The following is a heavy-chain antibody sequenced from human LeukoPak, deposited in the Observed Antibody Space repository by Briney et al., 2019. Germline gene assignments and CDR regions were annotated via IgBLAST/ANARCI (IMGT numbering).Heavy chain of an antibody. CDR1: GGSISSSSYY. D-gene: IGHD5-18*01. CDR3: ARLEMGYNVDTAMVRFYAFDI. J-gene: IGHJ3*02. V-gene: IGHV4-39*01. CDR2: IYYSGST. Sequence: SETLSFTCTVSGGSISSSSYYWGWIRQPPGKGLEWIGSIYYSGSTYYNPSLKSRVTISVDTSKNQFSLKLSSVTAADTAVYYCARLEMGYNVDTAMVRFYAFDIWGQGTMVTVSS.